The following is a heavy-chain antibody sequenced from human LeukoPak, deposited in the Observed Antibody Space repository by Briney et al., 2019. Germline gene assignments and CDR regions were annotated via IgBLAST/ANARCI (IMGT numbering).Heavy chain of an antibody. D-gene: IGHD3-16*01. Sequence: GRSLRLSCAASGFTFSRHGMHWVRQAPGKGLEGVAVIGDTGRAKYYADSVEGRFTPSRDNFKNTLYLEMNSLRYDDTALYYCAREAAWGNWYFDHWGRGTLVTVSS. CDR3: AREAAWGNWYFDH. J-gene: IGHJ2*01. CDR2: IGDTGRAK. CDR1: GFTFSRHG. V-gene: IGHV3-30*03.